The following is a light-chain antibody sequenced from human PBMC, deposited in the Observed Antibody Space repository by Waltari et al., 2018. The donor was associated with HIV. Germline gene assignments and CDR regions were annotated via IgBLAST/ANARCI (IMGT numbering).Light chain of an antibody. CDR2: EVN. CDR3: CSYAIGGTFV. J-gene: IGLJ2*01. V-gene: IGLV2-23*02. Sequence: QSALTQPASVSGSPGQSITMSCTGTSRDVGRYNLVPWYQQHPGKAPKLIIYEVNKRPPGITNRFSGFKSGNTASLTMTGLQAEDEADYHCCSYAIGGTFVFGGGTKVTVL. CDR1: SRDVGRYNL.